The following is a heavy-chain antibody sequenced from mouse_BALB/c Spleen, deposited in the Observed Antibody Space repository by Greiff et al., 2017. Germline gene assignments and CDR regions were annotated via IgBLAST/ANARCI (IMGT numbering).Heavy chain of an antibody. CDR1: GFTFSSYG. D-gene: IGHD2-3*01. CDR2: INSNGGST. V-gene: IGHV5-6-3*01. CDR3: AIYDSTGFAY. Sequence: EVQVVESGGGLVQPGGSLKLSCAASGFTFSSYGMSWVRQTPDKRLELVATINSNGGSTYYPDSVKGRFTISRDNAKNTLYLQMSSLKSEDTAMYYCAIYDSTGFAYWGQGTLVTVSA. J-gene: IGHJ3*01.